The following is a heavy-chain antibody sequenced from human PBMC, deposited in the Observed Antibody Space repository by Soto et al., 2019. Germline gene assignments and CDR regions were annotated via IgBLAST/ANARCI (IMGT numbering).Heavy chain of an antibody. D-gene: IGHD5-12*01. V-gene: IGHV3-48*03. J-gene: IGHJ4*02. CDR1: GFSFSSYE. CDR3: GRGVGYSGYDVDY. CDR2: ISTSGSTR. Sequence: LRLSCAVSGFSFSSYEMNWVRQAPGKGPEWVSYISTSGSTRYYADSVKGRFTISRDNAKNSLYLQMRSLRDEDTAVYYCGRGVGYSGYDVDYWGQGTLVTVS.